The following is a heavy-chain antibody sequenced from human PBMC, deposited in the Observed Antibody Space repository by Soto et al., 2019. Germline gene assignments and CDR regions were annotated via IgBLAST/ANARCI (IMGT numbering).Heavy chain of an antibody. CDR3: AKGGQSYDY. D-gene: IGHD3-10*01. Sequence: GGSLRLSCAASGFAFSNYAMSWVRQAPGKGLEWVSAISASVGSTYYTDSVKGRFTISRDNSKNTLYLQMNSLRAEDTAVYYCAKGGQSYDYWGQGTLVTVSS. J-gene: IGHJ4*02. CDR1: GFAFSNYA. CDR2: ISASVGST. V-gene: IGHV3-23*01.